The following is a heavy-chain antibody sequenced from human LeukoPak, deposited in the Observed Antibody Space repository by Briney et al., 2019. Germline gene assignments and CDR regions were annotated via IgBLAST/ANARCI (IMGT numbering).Heavy chain of an antibody. CDR3: ARDSYDSSGSYFFLKLLDY. J-gene: IGHJ4*02. Sequence: ASVKVSRKGSGYTFTSYGINWVRQAPGQGLEWMGWITPFNGNTDYAQKFQGRVTMTTDTSTNTAYMELRSLRSDDTAVYYCARDSYDSSGSYFFLKLLDYWGQGTLVAVSS. CDR2: ITPFNGNT. V-gene: IGHV1-18*01. CDR1: GYTFTSYG. D-gene: IGHD3-22*01.